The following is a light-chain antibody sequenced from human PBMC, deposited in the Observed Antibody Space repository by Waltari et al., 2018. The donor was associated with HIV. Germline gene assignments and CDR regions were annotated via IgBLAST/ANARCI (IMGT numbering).Light chain of an antibody. J-gene: IGLJ2*01. CDR3: QAWDNRDGI. Sequence: SYELTQPPSLSVSPGQTASITCPGDKLEDKFVSWFQQKPGQSPALVIWKNTGLPPGIPERFSGSISGNTATLTISGTQALDEAVYYCQAWDNRDGIFGGGTKLTVL. CDR1: KLEDKF. CDR2: KNT. V-gene: IGLV3-1*01.